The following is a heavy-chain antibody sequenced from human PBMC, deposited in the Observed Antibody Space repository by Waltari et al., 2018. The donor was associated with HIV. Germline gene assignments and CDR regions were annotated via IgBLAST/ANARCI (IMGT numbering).Heavy chain of an antibody. Sequence: QVPLVQSGPEVKRPGAPVNISCEASGSSLSDFVVHWVRQAPGQGLEWMGWINLALDERRVSEIFQGRVSLNRDTSQTTVFMKLINLRSDDTAVYFCARGTTWLANVLESWGQGTLVTVSS. J-gene: IGHJ1*01. CDR2: INLALDER. D-gene: IGHD6-19*01. CDR3: ARGTTWLANVLES. CDR1: GSSLSDFV. V-gene: IGHV1-3*01.